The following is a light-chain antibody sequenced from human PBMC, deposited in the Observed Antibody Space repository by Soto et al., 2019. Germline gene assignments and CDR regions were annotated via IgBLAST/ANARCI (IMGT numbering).Light chain of an antibody. Sequence: QSVLTQPPSASGTPGQRVTISCSGSSSNIGSNYVYWYQQLPGTAPKLLIYRNNQRPSGVPDRFSGSKSGTSASLAISGLRSEDKADYYCAAWDDSLSVVFGGGTQLTVL. V-gene: IGLV1-47*01. CDR1: SSNIGSNY. CDR3: AAWDDSLSVV. CDR2: RNN. J-gene: IGLJ2*01.